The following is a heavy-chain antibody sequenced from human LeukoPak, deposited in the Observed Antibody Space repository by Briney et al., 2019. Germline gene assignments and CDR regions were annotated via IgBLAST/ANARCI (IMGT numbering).Heavy chain of an antibody. V-gene: IGHV3-48*03. CDR1: GFTFSSYE. J-gene: IGHJ4*02. D-gene: IGHD6-13*01. CDR2: ITRSGDTI. Sequence: PGGSLRLSCAASGFTFSSYEMNWVRQAPGKGLEWVSYITRSGDTIYYADSVKGRFTISRDNAKNSLYLQMNSLRAEGTAVYYCARDQPSSWYYFDNWGQGTLVTVSS. CDR3: ARDQPSSWYYFDN.